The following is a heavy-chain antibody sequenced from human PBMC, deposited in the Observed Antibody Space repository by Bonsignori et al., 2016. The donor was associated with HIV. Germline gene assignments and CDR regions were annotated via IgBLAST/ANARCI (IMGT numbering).Heavy chain of an antibody. V-gene: IGHV4-61*02. CDR2: IYTSGST. CDR3: ARVGVYYDFWSGYYPTNMDV. Sequence: WIRQPPGKGLEWIGRIYTSGSTNYNPSLKSRVTISVDTSKNQFSLKLSSVTAADTAVYYCARVGVYYDFWSGYYPTNMDVWGKGTTVTVSS. D-gene: IGHD3-3*01. J-gene: IGHJ6*03.